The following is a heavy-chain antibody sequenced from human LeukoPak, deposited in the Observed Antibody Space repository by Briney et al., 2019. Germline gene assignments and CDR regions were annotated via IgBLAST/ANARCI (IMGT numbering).Heavy chain of an antibody. Sequence: PGGSLRLSCAASGVTFDDYAMHWVRQAPGQGLEWVSLISGDGGSTYYADSVKGRFTISRDNSKNSLYLQMNSLRTEDTALYYCAKGLSEGIAAAGELDYWGQGTLVTVSS. D-gene: IGHD6-13*01. J-gene: IGHJ4*02. CDR1: GVTFDDYA. CDR2: ISGDGGST. V-gene: IGHV3-43*02. CDR3: AKGLSEGIAAAGELDY.